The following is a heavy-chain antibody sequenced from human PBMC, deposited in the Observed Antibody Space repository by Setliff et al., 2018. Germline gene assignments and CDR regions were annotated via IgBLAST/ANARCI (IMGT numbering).Heavy chain of an antibody. CDR1: GYIFTNYW. D-gene: IGHD2-2*01. CDR3: TRHEDRNKCTSSSCYRENDSFDV. V-gene: IGHV5-51*01. Sequence: HGESLKISCKASGYIFTNYWIGWVRQMPGKGLEWMGVIYPGDSDTRYSPSFQGQVTISADKSINTHYLQWSSLKASDTAIYYCTRHEDRNKCTSSSCYRENDSFDVWFQGAMLTVSS. J-gene: IGHJ3*01. CDR2: IYPGDSDT.